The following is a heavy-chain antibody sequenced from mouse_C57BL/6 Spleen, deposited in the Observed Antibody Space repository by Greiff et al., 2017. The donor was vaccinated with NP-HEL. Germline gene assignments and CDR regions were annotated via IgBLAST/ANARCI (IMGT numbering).Heavy chain of an antibody. Sequence: QVQLQQSGAELMKPGASVKLSCKATGYTFTGYWIEWVKQRPGHGLEWIGEILPGSGSTNYNEKFKGKATFTADTSSNTAYLQLSSLTSEDTAIYYCASITTVVAFDYWGQGTTLTVSS. CDR3: ASITTVVAFDY. D-gene: IGHD1-1*01. CDR2: ILPGSGST. CDR1: GYTFTGYW. V-gene: IGHV1-9*01. J-gene: IGHJ2*01.